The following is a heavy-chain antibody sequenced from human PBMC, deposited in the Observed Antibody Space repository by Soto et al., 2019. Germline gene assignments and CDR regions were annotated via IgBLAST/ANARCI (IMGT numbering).Heavy chain of an antibody. V-gene: IGHV3-33*06. Sequence: PGGALRLSCAASGFTFNKYGIHRVRQAPGKGLEWVAVIWHDGSEKYYADSVKDRFTISRDNSKKMVYLQMKSLRVDDTATYYCAKDGDRTYCSDGNCEFFDAWGQGDLVTVSS. CDR3: AKDGDRTYCSDGNCEFFDA. J-gene: IGHJ4*02. D-gene: IGHD2-15*01. CDR1: GFTFNKYG. CDR2: IWHDGSEK.